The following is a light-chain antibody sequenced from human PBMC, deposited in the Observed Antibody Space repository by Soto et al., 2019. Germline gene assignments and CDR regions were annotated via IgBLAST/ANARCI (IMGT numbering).Light chain of an antibody. CDR3: AAWDDSLTGLL. Sequence: QSALTQPASVSGSPGQSITISCTGTSSDVGSYNLVSWYQQHPGKAPKLMIYEANKRPSGVSDRFSGSKSGNTASLTISGLQAEDEAEYYCAAWDDSLTGLLIGGGTKLTVL. CDR2: EAN. J-gene: IGLJ2*01. CDR1: SSDVGSYNL. V-gene: IGLV2-23*01.